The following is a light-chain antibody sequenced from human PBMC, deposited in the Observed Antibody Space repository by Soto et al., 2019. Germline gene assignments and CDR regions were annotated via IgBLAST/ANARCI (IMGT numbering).Light chain of an antibody. CDR1: RPVNNN. CDR3: QQYEKWPPSIT. Sequence: IVMTQSPATLSVSPGDRVTLSCRSGRPVNNNLAWYQYKPGQAPRPLIYGASTRATGISARFSGGGSGTEFTLTISSLQSEDFALYFCQQYEKWPPSITFGQGTRLEIK. V-gene: IGKV3-15*01. J-gene: IGKJ5*01. CDR2: GAS.